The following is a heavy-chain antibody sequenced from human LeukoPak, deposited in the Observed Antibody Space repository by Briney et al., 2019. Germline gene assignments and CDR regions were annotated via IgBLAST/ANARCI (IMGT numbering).Heavy chain of an antibody. CDR1: GYTFTSYG. J-gene: IGHJ6*03. V-gene: IGHV1-18*01. Sequence: GASVKVSCKASGYTFTSYGISWVRQAPGQGLEWMGWISAYNGNTNYAQKLQGRVTMTTDTSTSTAYMELRSLRSDDTAVYYCARVMGYSYGYITGHYYYYYMDVWGKGTTVTVSS. CDR2: ISAYNGNT. CDR3: ARVMGYSYGYITGHYYYYYMDV. D-gene: IGHD5-18*01.